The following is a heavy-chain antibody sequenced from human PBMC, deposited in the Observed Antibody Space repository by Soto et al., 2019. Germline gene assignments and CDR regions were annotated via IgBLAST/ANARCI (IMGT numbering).Heavy chain of an antibody. Sequence: GASVKVCCKASGYTFTGYYMHWVRQETGQGLEWMGWINPNSGGTNYAQKFQGWVTMTRDTSISTAYMELSRLRSDDTAVYYCARDLAAARPNYYYYYGMDVWGQGTTVTVSS. V-gene: IGHV1-2*04. CDR3: ARDLAAARPNYYYYYGMDV. CDR2: INPNSGGT. D-gene: IGHD6-13*01. J-gene: IGHJ6*02. CDR1: GYTFTGYY.